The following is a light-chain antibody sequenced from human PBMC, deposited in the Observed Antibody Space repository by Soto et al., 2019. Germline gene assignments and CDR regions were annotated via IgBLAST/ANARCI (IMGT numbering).Light chain of an antibody. CDR1: SGHSSYI. V-gene: IGLV4-60*02. CDR3: ETWDSNPRV. Sequence: QPVLTQSSSASASLGSSVKLTCTLSSGHSSYIIAWHQHQPGKAPRYLMKLEGSGSYNKGSGVPDRFSGSSSGADRYLTISNLQFEDEADYYCETWDSNPRVFGGGTKLTVL. J-gene: IGLJ3*02. CDR2: LEGSGSY.